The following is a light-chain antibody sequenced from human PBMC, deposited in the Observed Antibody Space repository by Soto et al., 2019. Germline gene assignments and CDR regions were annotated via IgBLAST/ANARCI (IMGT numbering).Light chain of an antibody. CDR3: QHSYNTPRT. Sequence: AIRMTQSPSSLSASAGDRVAIASRARQDGGRYLAWYQQKPGQAPKLLIYGASTLQSGVASRFSVGGSGTDFTLTISSLLPEDFATYYCQHSYNTPRTFGQGTKV. CDR2: GAS. J-gene: IGKJ1*01. V-gene: IGKV1-8*01. CDR1: QDGGRY.